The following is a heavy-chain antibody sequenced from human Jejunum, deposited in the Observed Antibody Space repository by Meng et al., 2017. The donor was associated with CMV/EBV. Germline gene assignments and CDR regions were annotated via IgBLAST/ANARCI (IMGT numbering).Heavy chain of an antibody. D-gene: IGHD4-23*01. CDR2: ISGSGSST. V-gene: IGHV3-23*01. CDR3: VKRSGYGANSFFDN. J-gene: IGHJ4*02. CDR1: GFTFSNNA. Sequence: GFTFSNNAMSWARQAPGKGLEWVSTISGSGSSTYYADSVRGQFAISRDNSENTVYLQVHSLRAGDTAVYYCVKRSGYGANSFFDNWGQGTLVTVSS.